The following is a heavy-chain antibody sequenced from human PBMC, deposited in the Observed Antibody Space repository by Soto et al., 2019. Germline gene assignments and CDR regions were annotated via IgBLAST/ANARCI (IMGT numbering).Heavy chain of an antibody. J-gene: IGHJ5*02. CDR2: IIPILGIA. Sequence: SVKVSCKASGYTFSSYYIHWVRQAPGQGLEWMGRIIPILGIANYAQKFQGRVTITADKSTSTAYMELSSLRSEDTAVYYCARAHSRYCSGGSCYTNWFDPWGQGTLVTVSS. D-gene: IGHD2-15*01. V-gene: IGHV1-69*04. CDR3: ARAHSRYCSGGSCYTNWFDP. CDR1: GYTFSSYY.